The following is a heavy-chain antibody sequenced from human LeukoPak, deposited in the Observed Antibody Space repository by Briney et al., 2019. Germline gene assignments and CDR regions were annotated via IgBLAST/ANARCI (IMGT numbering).Heavy chain of an antibody. V-gene: IGHV4-61*02. CDR3: ARVFPMAAYYFDY. Sequence: SETLSLTCSVSGGSISSGSYYWSWIRQPAGKGLEWIGRIYTSGSTNYNPSLKSRVTISVDTSKNQFSLKLSSVTAADTAVYYCARVFPMAAYYFDYWGQGTLVTVSS. D-gene: IGHD3-10*01. CDR1: GGSISSGSYY. CDR2: IYTSGST. J-gene: IGHJ4*02.